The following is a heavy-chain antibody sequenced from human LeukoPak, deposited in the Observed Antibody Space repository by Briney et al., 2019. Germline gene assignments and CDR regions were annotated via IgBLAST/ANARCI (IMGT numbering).Heavy chain of an antibody. J-gene: IGHJ1*01. CDR1: GGSISSGDYY. D-gene: IGHD3-3*01. CDR3: ARGPFWSGFEYFQH. V-gene: IGHV4-30-4*08. CDR2: IYYSGST. Sequence: PSQTLSLTWTVSGGSISSGDYYWSWIRQPPGKGLEWIGYIYYSGSTYYNPSLKSRVTISVDTSKNQFSLKLSSVTAADTAVYYCARGPFWSGFEYFQHWGQGTLVTVSS.